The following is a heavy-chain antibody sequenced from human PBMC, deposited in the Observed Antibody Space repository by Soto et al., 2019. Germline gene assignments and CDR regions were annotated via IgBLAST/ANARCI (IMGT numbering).Heavy chain of an antibody. CDR3: VGRLTSIYNCFDS. J-gene: IGHJ5*01. Sequence: TLSLTCTVSGDSISSATHYWNWIRQHPGKGLEWIGYVSSSGNSYYSPSLKSRVFMSVDTSKNLFSLKLSSVTAADTAIYYWVGRLTSIYNCFDSWGQGTQVTVCS. D-gene: IGHD1-26*01. CDR1: GDSISSATHY. CDR2: VSSSGNS. V-gene: IGHV4-31*06.